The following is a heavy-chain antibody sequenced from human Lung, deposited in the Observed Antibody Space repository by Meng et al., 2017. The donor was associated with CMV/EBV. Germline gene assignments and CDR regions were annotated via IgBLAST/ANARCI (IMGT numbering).Heavy chain of an antibody. CDR2: ISYDGSNK. J-gene: IGHJ4*02. Sequence: LTXXASGFTFSSYAMHWVRQAPGKGLEWVAVISYDGSNKYYADSVKGRFTISRDNSKNTLYLQMNSLRAEDTAVYYCAKGDGRAFDFWSAWGQGTLVTVSS. CDR3: AKGDGRAFDFWSA. CDR1: GFTFSSYA. V-gene: IGHV3-30-3*01. D-gene: IGHD3-3*01.